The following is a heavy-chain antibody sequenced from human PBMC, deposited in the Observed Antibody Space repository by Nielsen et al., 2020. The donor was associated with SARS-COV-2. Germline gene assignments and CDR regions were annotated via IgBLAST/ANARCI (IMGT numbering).Heavy chain of an antibody. D-gene: IGHD6-13*01. J-gene: IGHJ4*02. V-gene: IGHV3-9*01. Sequence: GGSLRLSCAASGFTFDDYAMHWVRQAPGKGLEWVSGISWNSGSIGYADSVKGRFTISRDNAKNFLYLQMNSLRAEDTALYYCAKLGSWYGMGDYWGQGTLVTVSS. CDR3: AKLGSWYGMGDY. CDR1: GFTFDDYA. CDR2: ISWNSGSI.